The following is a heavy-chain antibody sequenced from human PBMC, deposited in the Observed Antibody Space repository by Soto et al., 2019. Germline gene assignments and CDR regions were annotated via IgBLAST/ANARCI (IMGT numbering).Heavy chain of an antibody. V-gene: IGHV3-13*01. CDR2: IGTAGDT. D-gene: IGHD1-20*01. CDR3: ARAPYNWNHHTPPNWYFDL. Sequence: GGSLRLSCAASGFTFSSYDMHWVRQATGKGLEWVSAIGTAGDTYYPGSVKGRFTISRENAKNSLYLQMNSLRAGDTAVYYCARAPYNWNHHTPPNWYFDLWGRGTLVTVSS. CDR1: GFTFSSYD. J-gene: IGHJ2*01.